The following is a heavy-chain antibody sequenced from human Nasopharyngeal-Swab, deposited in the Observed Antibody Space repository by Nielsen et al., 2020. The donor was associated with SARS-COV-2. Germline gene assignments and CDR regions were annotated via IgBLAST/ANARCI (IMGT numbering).Heavy chain of an antibody. V-gene: IGHV4-30-2*01. Sequence: SETLSLTCAVSGGSISSGGYSWSWIRQPPGKGLEWIGYIYHSGSTYYNPSLKSRVTISVDRSKNQFSLKLSSVTAADTAVYYCARGRRIVVVPAAIPGHYNWFDPWGQGTLVTVSS. CDR3: ARGRRIVVVPAAIPGHYNWFDP. D-gene: IGHD2-2*01. J-gene: IGHJ5*02. CDR1: GGSISSGGYS. CDR2: IYHSGST.